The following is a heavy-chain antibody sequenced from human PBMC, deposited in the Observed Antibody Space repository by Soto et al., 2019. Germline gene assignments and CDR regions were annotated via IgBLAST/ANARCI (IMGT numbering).Heavy chain of an antibody. CDR3: ARGLVVPAATRPLVPGWFVP. CDR2: IKQDVSEK. D-gene: IGHD2-2*01. J-gene: IGHJ5*02. Sequence: GGSLRLSCAASGFTFSSYWMSWVRQAPGKGLEWVANIKQDVSEKYYVDSVKGRFTISRDNAKNSLYLQMNSLRAEDTAVYYCARGLVVPAATRPLVPGWFVPWGQETLVTFSS. V-gene: IGHV3-7*04. CDR1: GFTFSSYW.